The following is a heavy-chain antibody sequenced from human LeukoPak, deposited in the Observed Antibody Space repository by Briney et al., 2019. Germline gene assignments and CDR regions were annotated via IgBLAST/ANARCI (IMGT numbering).Heavy chain of an antibody. CDR2: ISYDGSNK. CDR1: GFTFSSYA. Sequence: GGSLRLSCAVSGFTFSSYAMHWVRQAPGKGLEWVAVISYDGSNKYYADSVKGRFTISRDNSKNTLYLQMNSLRAEDTAVYYCARALDIVVVVAATPVDYWGQGTLVTVSS. D-gene: IGHD2-15*01. CDR3: ARALDIVVVVAATPVDY. V-gene: IGHV3-30*04. J-gene: IGHJ4*02.